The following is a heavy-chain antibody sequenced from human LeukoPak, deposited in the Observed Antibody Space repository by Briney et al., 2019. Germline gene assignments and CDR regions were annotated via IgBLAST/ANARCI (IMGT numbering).Heavy chain of an antibody. D-gene: IGHD2-15*01. CDR2: ISYDGSNK. CDR3: AKGKVWCSGGSCNNWFDP. J-gene: IGHJ5*02. Sequence: GGSLRLSCAASGFTISSYAVHWVRQAPGKGLEWVAVISYDGSNKYYADSVKGRFTISRDNSKNTLYLQMNSLRAEDTAVYYCAKGKVWCSGGSCNNWFDPWGQGTLVTVSS. V-gene: IGHV3-30-3*01. CDR1: GFTISSYA.